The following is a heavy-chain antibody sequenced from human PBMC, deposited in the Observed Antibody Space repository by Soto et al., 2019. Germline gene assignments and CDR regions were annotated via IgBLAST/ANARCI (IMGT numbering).Heavy chain of an antibody. CDR2: INAGNGDT. J-gene: IGHJ5*02. CDR3: ARAISGYVT. V-gene: IGHV1-3*01. D-gene: IGHD5-12*01. CDR1: GNTFTSYD. Sequence: ASVKVSCKASGNTFTSYDINWVRQATGQGLEWMGWINAGNGDTSYSQKFQGRVTLTRDTSVSTVYLDLSSLRSEDTAIYYCARAISGYVTWGQGTLVTVSS.